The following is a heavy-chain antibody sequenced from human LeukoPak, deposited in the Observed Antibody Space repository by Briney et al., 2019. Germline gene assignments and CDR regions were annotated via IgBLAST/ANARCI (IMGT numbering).Heavy chain of an antibody. V-gene: IGHV1-46*01. J-gene: IGHJ4*02. CDR1: GYTFTSYY. CDR2: INPSGGST. CDR3: ARDQDYYGSGSYHRLDTTGLDY. D-gene: IGHD3-10*01. Sequence: ASVKVSCKASGYTFTSYYMHWVRQAPGQGLEWMGIINPSGGSTSYAQKSQGRVTMTRTMSTSTVYMELSSLRSEDTAVYYCARDQDYYGSGSYHRLDTTGLDYWGQGTLVTVSS.